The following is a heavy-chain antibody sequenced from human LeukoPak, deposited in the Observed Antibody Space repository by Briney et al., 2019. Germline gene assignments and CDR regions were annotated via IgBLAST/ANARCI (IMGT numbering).Heavy chain of an antibody. J-gene: IGHJ4*02. CDR2: ISSSSTTI. CDR3: ARGRPRYFEY. Sequence: PGGSLRLSCAASGFTFSTYSMTWVRQAPGKGLEWLSYISSSSTTIYYKDSVKGRFTVSRDNGRNSLYLQMNNLRVDDTAVYYCARGRPRYFEYWGQGILVTVSS. V-gene: IGHV3-48*01. CDR1: GFTFSTYS.